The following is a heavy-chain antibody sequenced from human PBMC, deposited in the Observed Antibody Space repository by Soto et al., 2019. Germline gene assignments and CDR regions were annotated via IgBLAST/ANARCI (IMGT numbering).Heavy chain of an antibody. Sequence: SVKFSCKASADTFSSYSITWVRQAPGQGLECMGGIIPVVGSANYAQKFQGRVTITPXXXXSXXXMXLXXLRSQDTAVYFCARDDGWNYRYYDMEVWG. D-gene: IGHD1-7*01. CDR1: ADTFSSYS. CDR2: IIPVVGSA. J-gene: IGHJ6*02. CDR3: ARDDGWNYRYYDMEV. V-gene: IGHV1-69*13.